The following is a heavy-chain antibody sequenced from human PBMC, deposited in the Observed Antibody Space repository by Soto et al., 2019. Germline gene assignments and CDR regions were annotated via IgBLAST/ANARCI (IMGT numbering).Heavy chain of an antibody. J-gene: IGHJ6*02. CDR1: GFTFSTYT. D-gene: IGHD2-2*02. V-gene: IGHV3-21*01. CDR3: ARDGSSNSWYSTDV. CDR2: ISSSSGYM. Sequence: EVQLVESGGGLVKPGGSLRLSCAASGFTFSTYTMNWVRQAPGKGLEWVSSISSSSGYMYYADSVKGRFTISRDNAKKSLYLQMSSLRAEATAVYYCARDGSSNSWYSTDVWGQRTTVTVSS.